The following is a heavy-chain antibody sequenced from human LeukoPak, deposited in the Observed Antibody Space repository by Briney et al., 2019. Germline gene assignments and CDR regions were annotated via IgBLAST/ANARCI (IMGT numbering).Heavy chain of an antibody. J-gene: IGHJ4*02. V-gene: IGHV3-30-3*01. D-gene: IGHD3-22*01. Sequence: PGRSLRLSCAASGFTFSSYAMHWVRQAPGKGLEWVAVISYDGSNKYYADSMKGRFTISRDNSKNTLYLQMNSLRTEDTAVYYCARRKYESSGYPDYWGQGTLVTVSS. CDR3: ARRKYESSGYPDY. CDR1: GFTFSSYA. CDR2: ISYDGSNK.